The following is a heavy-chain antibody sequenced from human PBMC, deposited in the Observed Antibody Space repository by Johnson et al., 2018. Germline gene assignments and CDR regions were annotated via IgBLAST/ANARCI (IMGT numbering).Heavy chain of an antibody. V-gene: IGHV3-30*18. Sequence: QVQLVESGGGVVQPGRSLRLSCAASGFIFSSSAMRWVRQAPGQGLEWVAVISYDGSNKYYADSVKGRFTIPRDNSKNTLYLQMNSLKAEETAVYYWEKRGDYDTQWFPGAFDIWGQGTMVTVSS. CDR2: ISYDGSNK. J-gene: IGHJ3*02. CDR1: GFIFSSSA. CDR3: EKRGDYDTQWFPGAFDI. D-gene: IGHD3-22*01.